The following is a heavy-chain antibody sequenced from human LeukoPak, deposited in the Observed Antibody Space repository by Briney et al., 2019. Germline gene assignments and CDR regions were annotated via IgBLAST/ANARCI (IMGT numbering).Heavy chain of an antibody. CDR1: GFAFSSYA. CDR2: ISSSSSTI. J-gene: IGHJ4*02. CDR3: ARDPMVRGAIVVTCLDC. V-gene: IGHV3-48*01. Sequence: GGSLRLSCAASGFAFSSYAMSWVRQAPGKGLEWVSYISSSSSTIYYADSVKGRFTISRDNAKNSLYLQINSLRAEDTAVYYCARDPMVRGAIVVTCLDCWGQGTLVTVSS. D-gene: IGHD3-10*01.